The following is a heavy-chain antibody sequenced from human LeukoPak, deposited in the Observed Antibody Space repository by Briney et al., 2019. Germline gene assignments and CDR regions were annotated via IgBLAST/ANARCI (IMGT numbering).Heavy chain of an antibody. D-gene: IGHD5-18*01. Sequence: GCLRLSCAPSGVSSSKSWMHWVRHAPPEGRVWVSRINSDVRSTNYADSVKGRFTISRDNGKNTLYLQMNSLRAEDTAVYYCATGYTAMVHWGQGTLVTVSS. CDR1: GVSSSKSW. J-gene: IGHJ4*02. CDR2: INSDVRST. CDR3: ATGYTAMVH. V-gene: IGHV3-74*01.